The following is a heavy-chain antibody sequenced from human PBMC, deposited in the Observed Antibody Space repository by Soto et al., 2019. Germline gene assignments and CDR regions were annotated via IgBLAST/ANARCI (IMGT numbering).Heavy chain of an antibody. CDR2: ISYDGSNK. J-gene: IGHJ6*02. Sequence: GESLKISCAASGFTFSSYAMHWVRQAPGKGLEWVAVISYDGSNKYYADSVKGRFTISRDNSKNTLYLQMNSLRAEDTAVYYCARDVYTNRIDYYYYGMDVWGQGTTVTVSS. CDR3: ARDVYTNRIDYYYYGMDV. V-gene: IGHV3-30-3*01. D-gene: IGHD2-8*01. CDR1: GFTFSSYA.